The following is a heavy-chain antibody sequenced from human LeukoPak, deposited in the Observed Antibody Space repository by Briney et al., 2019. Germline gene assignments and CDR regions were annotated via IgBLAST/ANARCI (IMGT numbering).Heavy chain of an antibody. Sequence: GGSLGLSCAASGFTFSSYAMSWVRQAPGKGLEWVSAVSGSGGSTYYADSVKGRFTISRDNSKNTLYLQMNSLRAEDTAVYYCAKGDCSSTSCHYYYYGMDVWGQGTTVTVSS. J-gene: IGHJ6*02. CDR3: AKGDCSSTSCHYYYYGMDV. CDR2: VSGSGGST. V-gene: IGHV3-23*01. D-gene: IGHD2-2*01. CDR1: GFTFSSYA.